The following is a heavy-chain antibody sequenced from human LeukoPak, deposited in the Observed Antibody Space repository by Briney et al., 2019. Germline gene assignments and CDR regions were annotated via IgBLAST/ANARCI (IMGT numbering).Heavy chain of an antibody. Sequence: GGSLRLSCAASGFTFGDAWMSWVRQAPGKGLEWVGRIKSKTEGGTTDYAAPVKGRFTISRDDSKNTLYLQMNSLKTEDTAVYYCTPNGVYWGQGTLVTVSS. CDR3: TPNGVY. J-gene: IGHJ4*02. CDR2: IKSKTEGGTT. CDR1: GFTFGDAW. V-gene: IGHV3-15*01. D-gene: IGHD3-3*01.